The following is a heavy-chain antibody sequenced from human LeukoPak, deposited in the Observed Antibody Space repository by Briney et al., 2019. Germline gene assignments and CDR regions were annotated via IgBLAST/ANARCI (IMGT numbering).Heavy chain of an antibody. J-gene: IGHJ4*02. CDR1: GLTFGSYW. CDR3: ASTFPYCSGGTCAL. Sequence: PGGSLRLSCAASGLTFGSYWMSWVRQASGKGLGWVANIHPDGGVKNYVDSVKGRFTISRDNAANSLYLQVHSLRAEDTAVYYCASTFPYCSGGTCALGGQGTLVTVSS. V-gene: IGHV3-7*01. CDR2: IHPDGGVK. D-gene: IGHD2-15*01.